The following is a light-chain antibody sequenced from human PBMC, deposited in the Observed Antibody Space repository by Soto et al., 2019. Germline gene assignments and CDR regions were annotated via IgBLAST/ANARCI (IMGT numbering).Light chain of an antibody. Sequence: EIVLTQSPATLSLSPGERATLSCRASQSINSNLAWYQQKPGQAPRLLIYDASNRATGIPARFSGSGSGTDFTLTISSLQPEDFATYYCQQSYSTPHTFGQGTRLEIK. V-gene: IGKV3-11*01. CDR2: DAS. J-gene: IGKJ5*01. CDR1: QSINSN. CDR3: QQSYSTPHT.